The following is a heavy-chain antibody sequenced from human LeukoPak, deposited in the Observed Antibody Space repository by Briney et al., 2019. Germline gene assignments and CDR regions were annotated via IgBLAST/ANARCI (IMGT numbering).Heavy chain of an antibody. Sequence: GGSPRLSCAASGFTFSSYWMSWVRQPPGEGLEWVANINQDGTESYYVDSVKGRSTISRDNAKNSLYLQMDSLRAEDSAVYYCARTYDSGSFDYWGQGTLVTVSS. V-gene: IGHV3-7*01. J-gene: IGHJ4*02. CDR3: ARTYDSGSFDY. D-gene: IGHD3-10*01. CDR2: INQDGTES. CDR1: GFTFSSYW.